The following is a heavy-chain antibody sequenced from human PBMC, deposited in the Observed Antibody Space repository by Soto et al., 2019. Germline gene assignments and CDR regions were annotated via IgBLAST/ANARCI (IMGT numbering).Heavy chain of an antibody. CDR3: ARDYAYYYGMDV. CDR1: GGSISSGDYY. CDR2: IYYSGST. D-gene: IGHD3-16*01. Sequence: SETLSLTCTVSGGSISSGDYYWSWIRQPPGKGLEWIGYIYYSGSTYYNPSLKSRVTISVDTSKNQFSLKLSSVTAADTAVYYCARDYAYYYGMDVWGQGTTVTVSS. V-gene: IGHV4-30-4*01. J-gene: IGHJ6*02.